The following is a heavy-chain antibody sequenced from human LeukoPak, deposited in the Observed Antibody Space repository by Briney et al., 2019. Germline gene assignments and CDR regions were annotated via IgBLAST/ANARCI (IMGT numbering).Heavy chain of an antibody. Sequence: PETLSLTCDVSGGSISTYYWSWIRQPPGKGLEWIGYNYNSGTTNYNPSLRSRVTVSVDRSKNQFSLRLTSVTAADTAVYYCARERASAGPHFDHWGRGILVPVSS. V-gene: IGHV4-59*01. CDR1: GGSISTYY. D-gene: IGHD6-13*01. CDR3: ARERASAGPHFDH. CDR2: NYNSGTT. J-gene: IGHJ4*02.